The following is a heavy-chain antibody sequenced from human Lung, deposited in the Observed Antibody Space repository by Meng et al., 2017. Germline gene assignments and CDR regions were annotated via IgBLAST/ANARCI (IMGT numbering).Heavy chain of an antibody. Sequence: QVHLQQSGSGLVKPSKTLPLTCAISGDSVSNKSAAWNWIRHSPSRGLEWLGRTYYRSKWYNGYAVSVRSRITINPDTSKNQVSLQLNSVTPEDTAVYYCARSQQWLDSWGQGTLVTVSS. CDR1: GDSVSNKSAA. D-gene: IGHD6-19*01. CDR2: TYYRSKWYN. CDR3: ARSQQWLDS. V-gene: IGHV6-1*01. J-gene: IGHJ4*02.